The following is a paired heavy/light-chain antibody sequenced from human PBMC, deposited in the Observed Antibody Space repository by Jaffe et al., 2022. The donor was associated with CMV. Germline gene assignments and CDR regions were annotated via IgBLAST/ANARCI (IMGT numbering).Light chain of an antibody. CDR1: SSDVGGYNY. CDR3: SSYTSSSTPYV. J-gene: IGLJ1*01. CDR2: DVS. V-gene: IGLV2-14*03. Sequence: QSALTQPASVSGSPGQSITISCTGTSSDVGGYNYVSWYQQHPGKAPKLMIYDVSNRPSGVSNRFSGSKSGNTASLTISGLQAEDEADYYCSSYTSSSTPYVFGTGTKVTVL.
Heavy chain of an antibody. Sequence: QVQLVQSGAEVKKPGSSVKVSCKASGGTFSSYAISWVRQAPGQGLEWMGGIIPIFGTANYAQKFQGRVTITADESTSTAYMELSSLRSEDTAVYYCASQTVQRYFDWLDYYYGMDVWGQGTTVTVSS. CDR3: ASQTVQRYFDWLDYYYGMDV. J-gene: IGHJ6*02. CDR1: GGTFSSYA. CDR2: IIPIFGTA. V-gene: IGHV1-69*01. D-gene: IGHD3-9*01.